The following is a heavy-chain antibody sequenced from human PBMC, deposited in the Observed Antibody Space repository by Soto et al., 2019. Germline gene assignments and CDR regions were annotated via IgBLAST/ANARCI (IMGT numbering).Heavy chain of an antibody. CDR3: ALAKNYGQNFDY. CDR2: INAGNGNT. J-gene: IGHJ4*02. CDR1: GYTFTSYA. Sequence: QVQLVQSGAEVKKPGASVKVSCKASGYTFTSYAMHWVRQAPGQRLEWMGWINAGNGNTKYSQKFQGRVTITRDTPASTAYMELSSLRSEDTAVYYCALAKNYGQNFDYWGQGTLVTVSS. D-gene: IGHD1-7*01. V-gene: IGHV1-3*01.